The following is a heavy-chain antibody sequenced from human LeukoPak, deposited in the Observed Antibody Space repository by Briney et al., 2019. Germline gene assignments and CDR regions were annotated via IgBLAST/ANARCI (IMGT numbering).Heavy chain of an antibody. CDR3: AKGKAGTYFDY. D-gene: IGHD1-7*01. V-gene: IGHV3-53*01. CDR2: IYNSGST. J-gene: IGHJ4*02. Sequence: GGSLRLPCAASGFTVSSNYMSWVRQAPGKGLEWVSVIYNSGSTYYADSVKGRFTISRDNSKNTLYLQMNSLRAEDTAVYYCAKGKAGTYFDYWGRGTLVTVSS. CDR1: GFTVSSNY.